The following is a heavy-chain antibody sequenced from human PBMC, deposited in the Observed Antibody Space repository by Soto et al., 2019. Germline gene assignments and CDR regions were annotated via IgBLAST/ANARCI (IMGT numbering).Heavy chain of an antibody. J-gene: IGHJ6*02. CDR2: ISAYNGNT. D-gene: IGHD4-17*01. Sequence: GASVKVSCKASGYTFTSYGISWVRQAPGQGLEWMGWISAYNGNTNYAQKLQGRVTMTTDTSTSTAYMELRSLRSDDTAVYYCARVPMGGYGDYVHYYYYYGMDVWGQGTTVTVSS. CDR1: GYTFTSYG. CDR3: ARVPMGGYGDYVHYYYYYGMDV. V-gene: IGHV1-18*01.